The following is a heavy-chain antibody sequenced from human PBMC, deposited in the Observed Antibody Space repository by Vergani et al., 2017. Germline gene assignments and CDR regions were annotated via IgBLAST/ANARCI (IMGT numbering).Heavy chain of an antibody. CDR1: GYTFTSYD. J-gene: IGHJ6*02. D-gene: IGHD3-10*01. V-gene: IGHV1-8*01. CDR2: MNPNSGNT. CDR3: ARSYYFGSGPRGDGMDV. Sequence: QVQLVQSGAEVKKPGASVKVSCEASGYTFTSYDINWVRQDTGQGLERMGWMNPNSGNTGYAQKFQGRLTMTRNTAISTAYMELSSLRSEDTAVYYCARSYYFGSGPRGDGMDVWGQGTTVTVSS.